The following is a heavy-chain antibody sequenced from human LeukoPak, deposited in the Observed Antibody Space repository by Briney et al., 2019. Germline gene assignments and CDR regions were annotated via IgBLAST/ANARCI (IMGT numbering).Heavy chain of an antibody. D-gene: IGHD5-12*01. J-gene: IGHJ6*02. CDR3: ARARVIGDIVATDYYYYYGMDV. V-gene: IGHV3-23*01. CDR1: GFTFSSYA. CDR2: ISGSGGST. Sequence: GGSLRLSCAASGFTFSSYAMSWVRQAPGKGLEWVSAISGSGGSTYYADSVKGRFTISRDSSKNTLYLQMNSLRAEDTAVYYCARARVIGDIVATDYYYYYGMDVWGQGTTVTVSS.